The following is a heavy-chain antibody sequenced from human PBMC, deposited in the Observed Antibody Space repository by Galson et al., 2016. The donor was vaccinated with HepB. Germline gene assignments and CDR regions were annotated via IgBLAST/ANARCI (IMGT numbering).Heavy chain of an antibody. Sequence: LRLSCAASGFTFRNYWMTWVRQAPGKGLEWVANIRQDGTENSYVDSAKGRFTISRDNAKNSLYLQMSSLGVEDTGVYYCTALSYLGFDFWGRGALVTVSA. CDR3: TALSYLGFDF. V-gene: IGHV3-7*01. J-gene: IGHJ4*02. D-gene: IGHD3-16*02. CDR1: GFTFRNYW. CDR2: IRQDGTEN.